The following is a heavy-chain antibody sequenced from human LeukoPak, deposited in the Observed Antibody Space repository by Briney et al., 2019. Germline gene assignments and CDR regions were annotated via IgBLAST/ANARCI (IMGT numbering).Heavy chain of an antibody. CDR3: ARQPGAGWFDP. CDR1: GYIFTAYW. J-gene: IGHJ5*02. Sequence: GESLRISCEGSGYIFTAYWIGWVRQMPGKGLEWMGIIYPGDSDTRYSPSFQGQVSISVDKSINTAYLEWSSLKASDTAMYYCARQPGAGWFDPWGQGTLVTVSS. CDR2: IYPGDSDT. V-gene: IGHV5-51*01. D-gene: IGHD3-10*01.